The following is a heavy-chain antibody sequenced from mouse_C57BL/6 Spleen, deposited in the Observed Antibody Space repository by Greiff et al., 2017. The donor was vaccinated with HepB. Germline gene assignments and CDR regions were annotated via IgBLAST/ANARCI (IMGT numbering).Heavy chain of an antibody. Sequence: QVQLQQSGAELVKPGASVKLSCKASGYTFTSYWMQWVKQRPGQGLEWIGEIDPSDSYTNYNQKFKGKATLTVDTSSSTAYMQLSSLTSEDSAVYYCARRSYYSNPLDYWGQGTTLTVSS. D-gene: IGHD2-5*01. CDR3: ARRSYYSNPLDY. CDR1: GYTFTSYW. V-gene: IGHV1-50*01. J-gene: IGHJ2*01. CDR2: IDPSDSYT.